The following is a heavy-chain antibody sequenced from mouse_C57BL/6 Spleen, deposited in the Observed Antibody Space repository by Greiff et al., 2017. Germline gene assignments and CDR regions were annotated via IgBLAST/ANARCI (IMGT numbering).Heavy chain of an antibody. CDR1: GYTFTDYE. D-gene: IGHD1-1*01. J-gene: IGHJ2*01. V-gene: IGHV1-15*01. CDR2: IDPETGGT. CDR3: TNYYGSSYPSD. Sequence: QVQLKQSGAELVRPGASVTLSCKASGYTFTDYEMHWVKQTPVHGLEWIGAIDPETGGTAYNQKFKGKAILTADKSSSTAYMELRSLTSEDSAVYYCTNYYGSSYPSDWGQGTTLTVSS.